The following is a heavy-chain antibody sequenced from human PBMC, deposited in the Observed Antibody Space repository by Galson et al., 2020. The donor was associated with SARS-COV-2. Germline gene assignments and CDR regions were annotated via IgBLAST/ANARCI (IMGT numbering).Heavy chain of an antibody. CDR3: ARSSSTYDVLTGYNFFDS. CDR1: GFSLSTSGVC. V-gene: IGHV2-70*01. D-gene: IGHD3-9*01. Sequence: SGPTLVKPTQTLTLTCTFSGFSLSTSGVCVNWIRQPPGKALEWLALIDWDDDKYYSSSLKTRLTISKDTSKIQVILTMTNMDPVDTATYYCARSSSTYDVLTGYNFFDSWGQGTLVTVSS. CDR2: IDWDDDK. J-gene: IGHJ4*02.